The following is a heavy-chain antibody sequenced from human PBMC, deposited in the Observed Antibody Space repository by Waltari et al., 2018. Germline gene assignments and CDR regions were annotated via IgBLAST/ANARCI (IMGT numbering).Heavy chain of an antibody. J-gene: IGHJ4*02. CDR3: ARGTGGTNWQIDY. Sequence: EVHLVESGGALVRPGGSLRLACAGSGFTCGDYGMNWLRQAPGGGLEWIAYITSSSGYTDYADSANGRFTISRDNAKNSMFLHLDSLRVEDTAIYYCARGTGGTNWQIDYWGQGTLVTVSS. CDR1: GFTCGDYG. V-gene: IGHV3-48*04. CDR2: ITSSSGYT. D-gene: IGHD7-27*01.